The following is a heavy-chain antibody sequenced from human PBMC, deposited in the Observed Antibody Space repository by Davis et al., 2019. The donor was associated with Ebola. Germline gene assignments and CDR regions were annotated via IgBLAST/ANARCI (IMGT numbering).Heavy chain of an antibody. CDR1: GGAISSYH. J-gene: IGHJ4*02. Sequence: MPSETLSLTCTVSGGAISSYHWRWVRQPPGKGLEWIGYIYYSGSTNYNPSLKSRVTISVDTSKNQFSLKLSSVTAADTAVYYCARSEGIAATFDYWGQGTLVTVSS. CDR2: IYYSGST. D-gene: IGHD6-13*01. CDR3: ARSEGIAATFDY. V-gene: IGHV4-59*01.